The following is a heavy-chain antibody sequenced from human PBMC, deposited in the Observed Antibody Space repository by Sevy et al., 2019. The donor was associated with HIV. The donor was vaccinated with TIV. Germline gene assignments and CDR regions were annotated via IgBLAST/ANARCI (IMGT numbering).Heavy chain of an antibody. V-gene: IGHV3-7*03. Sequence: GGSLRLSCAASGLTFSSSWMNWVRQAPGKGLEWVAIINQDGSQKQYVASAKGRFTISRDNAMNSLYLQMNSLRAEDTALYYCARAGYRREFDYWGQGTLVTVSS. D-gene: IGHD2-2*02. CDR1: GLTFSSSW. CDR3: ARAGYRREFDY. J-gene: IGHJ4*02. CDR2: INQDGSQK.